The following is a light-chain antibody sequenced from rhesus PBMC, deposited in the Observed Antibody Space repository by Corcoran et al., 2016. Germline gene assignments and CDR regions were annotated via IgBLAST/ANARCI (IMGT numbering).Light chain of an antibody. J-gene: IGKJ3*01. CDR1: QTLSHINGHIY. V-gene: IGKV2-72*01. CDR2: GGS. Sequence: DIVLTQTPLSLPISPGEPASISCSSNQTLSHINGHIYLHWYLQKQAQSQTLLIDGGSQRPSGVPDRFSGRGSGTYFTLTISRVEATDVGVYYCLQAMDFPFTFGPGTKLDIK. CDR3: LQAMDFPFT.